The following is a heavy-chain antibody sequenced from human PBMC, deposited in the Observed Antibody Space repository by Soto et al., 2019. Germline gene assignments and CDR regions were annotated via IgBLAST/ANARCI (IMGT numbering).Heavy chain of an antibody. D-gene: IGHD6-6*01. V-gene: IGHV3-23*01. J-gene: IGHJ4*02. CDR2: ISTSIDAT. Sequence: ISTSIDATYYADSVKGRFTISRDDSKNTLYLQMNSLRAEDSAVYYCAKDRTVAARNSDYWGQGTQVTVSS. CDR3: AKDRTVAARNSDY.